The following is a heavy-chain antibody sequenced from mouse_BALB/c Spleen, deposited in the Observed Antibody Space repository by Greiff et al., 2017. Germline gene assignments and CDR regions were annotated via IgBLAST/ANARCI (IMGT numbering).Heavy chain of an antibody. CDR1: GYSITSDYA. CDR2: ISYSGST. Sequence: VQLKQSGPGLVKPSQSLSLTCTVTGYSITSDYAWNWIRQFPGNKLEWMGYISYSGSTSYNPSLKSRISITRDTSKNQFFLQLNSVTTEDTATYYCASGGGGGFYYGYDYWGQGTTLTVSS. V-gene: IGHV3-2*02. D-gene: IGHD1-2*01. J-gene: IGHJ2*01. CDR3: ASGGGGGFYYGYDY.